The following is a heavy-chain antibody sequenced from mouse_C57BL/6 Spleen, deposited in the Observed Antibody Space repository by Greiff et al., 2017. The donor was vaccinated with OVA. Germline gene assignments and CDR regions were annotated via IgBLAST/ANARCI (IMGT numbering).Heavy chain of an antibody. J-gene: IGHJ4*01. Sequence: EVQLQQSGPGLVKPSQSLSLTCSVTGYSITSGYYWNWIRQFPGNKLEWMGYISYDGSNNYNPSLKNRISIARDTSKNQFFLKLNSVTTEDTATYYCARVRSVYAMDYWGQGTSVTVSS. V-gene: IGHV3-6*01. CDR2: ISYDGSN. CDR1: GYSITSGYY. CDR3: ARVRSVYAMDY.